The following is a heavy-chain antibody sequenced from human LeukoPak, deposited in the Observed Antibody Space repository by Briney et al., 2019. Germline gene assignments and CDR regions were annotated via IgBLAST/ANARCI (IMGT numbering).Heavy chain of an antibody. CDR2: MFHTGNS. CDR1: GYSINNGYY. CDR3: ASGTYTHYYFDY. Sequence: SETLSLTCTVFGYSINNGYYWGWIRQAPGKGLEWIGSMFHTGNSYYNPSLKRRVTIAIDTSKNQFSLKLSSVTAADTAVYYCASGTYTHYYFDYWGQGTLVTVSS. V-gene: IGHV4-38-2*02. J-gene: IGHJ4*02. D-gene: IGHD1-26*01.